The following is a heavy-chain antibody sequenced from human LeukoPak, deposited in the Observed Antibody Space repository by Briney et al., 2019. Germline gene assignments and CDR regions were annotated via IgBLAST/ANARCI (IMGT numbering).Heavy chain of an antibody. J-gene: IGHJ4*02. Sequence: ASVKVSCKASGHTFTGYYMHWVRQAPGQGLEWMGWINPNSGGTKYAQKFQGRVTMTRDTSISTAYMELSRLTSDDTAVYYCVSGESTYDHDSSGYYYDYWGQGTLVTVSS. CDR3: VSGESTYDHDSSGYYYDY. CDR1: GHTFTGYY. D-gene: IGHD3-22*01. CDR2: INPNSGGT. V-gene: IGHV1-2*02.